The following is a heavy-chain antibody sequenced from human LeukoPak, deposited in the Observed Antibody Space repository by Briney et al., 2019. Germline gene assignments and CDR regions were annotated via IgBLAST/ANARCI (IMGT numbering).Heavy chain of an antibody. CDR1: GYTFTSYD. CDR2: MNPNSGNT. V-gene: IGHV1-8*01. CDR3: ARGHDSSGYYYVGAFRSDP. Sequence: ASVKVSCKASGYTFTSYDINWVRQATGQGLEWMGWMNPNSGNTGYAQKFQGRVTMTRNTSISTAYMELSSLRSEDTAVYYCARGHDSSGYYYVGAFRSDPWGQGTPVTVSS. D-gene: IGHD3-22*01. J-gene: IGHJ5*02.